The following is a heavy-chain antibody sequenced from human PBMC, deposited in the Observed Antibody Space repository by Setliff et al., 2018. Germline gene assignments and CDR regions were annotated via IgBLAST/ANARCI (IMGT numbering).Heavy chain of an antibody. V-gene: IGHV4-34*01. CDR3: ARGRNVAARLLDS. CDR2: INHRGST. D-gene: IGHD6-6*01. Sequence: SETLSLTCAAYGGTFSDYYWTWIRQPPGKGLEWVGEINHRGSTNYNPSLKSRVTISVDTAKDQFSLKLISMTAADTAVYYCARGRNVAARLLDSWGQGTLVTVSS. J-gene: IGHJ4*02. CDR1: GGTFSDYY.